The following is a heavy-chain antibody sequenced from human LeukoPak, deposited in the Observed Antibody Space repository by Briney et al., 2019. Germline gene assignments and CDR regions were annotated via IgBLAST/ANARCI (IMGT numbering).Heavy chain of an antibody. J-gene: IGHJ4*02. V-gene: IGHV4-39*01. D-gene: IGHD3-16*01. Sequence: SETLSLTCTISGSSITSVSHYWGWIRQPPGKGREWIGDIYYTGSTYYSPSLRSRVTMSVHTSENQSSLRLNSVTAVDTAVYYCARRWGNIVGVTYEYWGQGTLVTVSS. CDR1: GSSITSVSHY. CDR2: IYYTGST. CDR3: ARRWGNIVGVTYEY.